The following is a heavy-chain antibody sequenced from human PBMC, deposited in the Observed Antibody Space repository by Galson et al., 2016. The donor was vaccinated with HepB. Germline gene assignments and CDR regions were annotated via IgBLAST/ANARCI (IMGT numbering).Heavy chain of an antibody. Sequence: SLRLSCATSGFTFSNYDMHWVRQAPGKGLEWVAVIWYDGSYKYYIDSVKGRFTISRDNSKNTLYLQMNSLRVEDTAVYYCARGRYSSTWYQVWYYYGMDVGGKGTTVTVSS. CDR3: ARGRYSSTWYQVWYYYGMDV. CDR2: IWYDGSYK. CDR1: GFTFSNYD. V-gene: IGHV3-33*01. J-gene: IGHJ6*04. D-gene: IGHD6-13*01.